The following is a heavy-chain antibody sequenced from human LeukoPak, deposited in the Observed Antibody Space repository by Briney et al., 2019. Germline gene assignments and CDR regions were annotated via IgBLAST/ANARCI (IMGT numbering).Heavy chain of an antibody. Sequence: PGGSLRLSCAASGFTFSSYSMNWVRQAPGKGLEWVSSISSSSSYLYYADSVKGRLTISRDDAKDSLDLQRNSLRAEDMAVYYCARDHIVVVPTATGDYYYYYMDVWGKGTTVTVSS. CDR1: GFTFSSYS. V-gene: IGHV3-21*01. CDR2: ISSSSSYL. CDR3: ARDHIVVVPTATGDYYYYYMDV. D-gene: IGHD2-2*01. J-gene: IGHJ6*03.